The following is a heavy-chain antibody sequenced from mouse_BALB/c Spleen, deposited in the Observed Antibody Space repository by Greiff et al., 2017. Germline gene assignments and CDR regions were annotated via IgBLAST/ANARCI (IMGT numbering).Heavy chain of an antibody. D-gene: IGHD4-1*01. Sequence: VQLKESGPELVKPGASVKMSSKASGYTFTSSVMHWVKQKPGQGLEWIGYINPYNDGTKYNEKFKGKATLTSDKSSSTAYMELSSLTSEASAVYYCATGTYYFDYWGQGTTLTVSA. V-gene: IGHV1-14*01. CDR1: GYTFTSSV. J-gene: IGHJ2*01. CDR2: INPYNDGT. CDR3: ATGTYYFDY.